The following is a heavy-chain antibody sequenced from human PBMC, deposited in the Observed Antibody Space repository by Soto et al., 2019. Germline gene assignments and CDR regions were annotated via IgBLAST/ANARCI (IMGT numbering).Heavy chain of an antibody. CDR2: ISSGGDTT. CDR1: GLTFTNFP. J-gene: IGHJ4*02. CDR3: TRGRIPY. Sequence: ESGGGLVQPGGSLRLSCAASGLTFTNFPMTWVRQAPGKGLEWTSYISSGGDTTYYADSVKGRFIISRDNARSSLYLQMNSLRVEDTAIYYCTRGRIPYWGQGILVTVSS. V-gene: IGHV3-48*03.